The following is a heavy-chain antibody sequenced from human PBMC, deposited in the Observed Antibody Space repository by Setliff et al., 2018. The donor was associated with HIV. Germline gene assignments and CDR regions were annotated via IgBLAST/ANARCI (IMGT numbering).Heavy chain of an antibody. V-gene: IGHV3-7*01. CDR3: AREPTYYYDSSGPHDAFDI. D-gene: IGHD3-22*01. J-gene: IGHJ3*02. CDR2: IKQDGGIK. CDR1: GFTFSNYW. Sequence: GGSLRLSCAVSGFTFSNYWMTWVRQAPGKGLEWVASIKQDGGIKNYADSVKGRFTISRDNSKNTLYLQMNSLRPEDTAVYYCAREPTYYYDSSGPHDAFDIWGQGTMVTVSS.